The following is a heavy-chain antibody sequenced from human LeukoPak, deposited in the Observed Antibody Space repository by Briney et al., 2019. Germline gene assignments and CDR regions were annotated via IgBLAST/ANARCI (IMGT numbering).Heavy chain of an antibody. CDR1: GFTFDDYS. D-gene: IGHD5-24*01. Sequence: GGSLRLSCAASGFTFDDYSMHWVRQAPGKGLEWVSGISWNSGSIGYADSVKGRFTISRDNAKNSLYLQMNSLRAEDTALYYCAKEAGDGYNLRGGFDYWGQGTLGTVSS. CDR2: ISWNSGSI. CDR3: AKEAGDGYNLRGGFDY. V-gene: IGHV3-9*01. J-gene: IGHJ4*02.